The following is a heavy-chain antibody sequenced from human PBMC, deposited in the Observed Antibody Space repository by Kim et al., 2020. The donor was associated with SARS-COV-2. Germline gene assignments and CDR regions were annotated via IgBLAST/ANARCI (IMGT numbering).Heavy chain of an antibody. CDR3: AKILQGNLQWCWYGLDV. CDR1: GFTFSNYA. CDR2: ISGSGDRT. Sequence: GGSLRLSCAASGFTFSNYAMAWVRRAPGKGLECISTISGSGDRTYYLDSVEGRFTVSRDNSKNTLFLQMNSLRAEDTAVYHCAKILQGNLQWCWYGLDVWGKGTTVTVSS. J-gene: IGHJ6*04. D-gene: IGHD2-15*01. V-gene: IGHV3-23*01.